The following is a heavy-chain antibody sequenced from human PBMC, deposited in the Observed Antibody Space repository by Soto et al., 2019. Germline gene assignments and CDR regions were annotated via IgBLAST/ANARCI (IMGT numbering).Heavy chain of an antibody. V-gene: IGHV3-9*01. Sequence: EVQLVESGGGWVQPGRSLRLSCTASGFSFDDYAMHWVRQSPGKGLEWVSGFRWDFDIIGYADSVKGRFIISRDNARKSLYLQMNSLRAEDTALYYCVKGRKYSSGWPIFDDWGQGVPVTVAS. J-gene: IGHJ4*02. CDR1: GFSFDDYA. CDR2: FRWDFDII. D-gene: IGHD6-19*01. CDR3: VKGRKYSSGWPIFDD.